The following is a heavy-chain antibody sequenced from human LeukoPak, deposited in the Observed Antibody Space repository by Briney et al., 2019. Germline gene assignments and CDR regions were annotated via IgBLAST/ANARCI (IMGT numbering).Heavy chain of an antibody. CDR2: IIPIFGTA. CDR1: GGTFSSYA. V-gene: IGHV1-69*13. CDR3: ATNTYDFWSGYRAYFDY. Sequence: ASVKVSCKASGGTFSSYAISWVRQAPGQGLEWMGGIIPIFGTANYAQKFQGRVTITADESTSTAYMELSSLRSEDTAVYYCATNTYDFWSGYRAYFDYWGQGTLVTVSS. D-gene: IGHD3-3*01. J-gene: IGHJ4*02.